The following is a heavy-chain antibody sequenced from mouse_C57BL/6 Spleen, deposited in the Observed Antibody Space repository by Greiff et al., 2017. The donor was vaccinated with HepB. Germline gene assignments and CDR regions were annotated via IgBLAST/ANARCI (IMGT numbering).Heavy chain of an antibody. Sequence: QVQLQQPGAELVKPGASVKLSCKASGYTFTSYRMHWVKQRPGQGLEWIGMIHPNSGSTNYNEKFKSKATLTVDKSSSTAYMQLSSLTSEDSAVYYCAPAIVPRGAMDYWGQGTSVTVSS. J-gene: IGHJ4*01. CDR2: IHPNSGST. CDR3: APAIVPRGAMDY. D-gene: IGHD5-1*01. CDR1: GYTFTSYR. V-gene: IGHV1-64*01.